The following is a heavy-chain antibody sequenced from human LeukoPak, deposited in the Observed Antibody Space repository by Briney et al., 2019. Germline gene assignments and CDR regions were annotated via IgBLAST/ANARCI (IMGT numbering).Heavy chain of an antibody. D-gene: IGHD3-3*01. CDR1: GFTFSSYW. V-gene: IGHV3-7*01. Sequence: GGSLRLSCAASGFTFSSYWMSWVRQAPGKGLEWVANIKQDGSEKYYVDSVKGRFTISRDNAKNSLYLQMNSLRAEDTAVYYCARDPVYYDFWSGYPRFDYWGQGTLVTVSS. J-gene: IGHJ4*02. CDR3: ARDPVYYDFWSGYPRFDY. CDR2: IKQDGSEK.